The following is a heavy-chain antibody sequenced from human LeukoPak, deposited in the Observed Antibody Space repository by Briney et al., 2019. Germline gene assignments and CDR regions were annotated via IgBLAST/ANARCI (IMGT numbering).Heavy chain of an antibody. J-gene: IGHJ3*02. CDR1: GGSINSYY. CDR3: VRHLSAGRPAFDI. D-gene: IGHD2-15*01. V-gene: IGHV4-59*08. Sequence: SETLSLTCTVSGGSINSYYWSWIRQPPGKGLEWIGYIYYSGSTNYNPSLKSRITISVDTSNNKFSLKLTSLTAADTAVYYCVRHLSAGRPAFDIWGQGAMVTVSS. CDR2: IYYSGST.